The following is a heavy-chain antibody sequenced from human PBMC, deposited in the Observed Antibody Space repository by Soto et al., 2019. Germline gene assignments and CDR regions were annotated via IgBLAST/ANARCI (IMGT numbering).Heavy chain of an antibody. CDR3: APQSGGGSTTSNWFDP. CDR1: GGSFSGYS. D-gene: IGHD3-10*01. Sequence: SETLSLTCAVYGGSFSGYSWSWISQPPGKGLEAIGEINHTGSTNYNPSFKCRGTISVDPSKSQFCLYLRSVTAADAALYYCAPQSGGGSTTSNWFDPWGQGTLVTVSS. CDR2: INHTGST. V-gene: IGHV4-34*01. J-gene: IGHJ5*02.